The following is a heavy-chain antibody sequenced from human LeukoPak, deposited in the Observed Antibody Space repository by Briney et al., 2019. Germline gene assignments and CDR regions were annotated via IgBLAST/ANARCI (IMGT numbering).Heavy chain of an antibody. D-gene: IGHD6-13*01. V-gene: IGHV3-21*01. CDR1: GFTFSTYN. J-gene: IGHJ4*02. CDR3: ARTKIAAAGLFDY. CDR2: ISSSSSYI. Sequence: PGGSLRLSCAASGFTFSTYNMNWVRQAPGKGLEWVSFISSSSSYIYYADSVKGRFTISRDNAKNSLYLQMNSLRAEDTAVYYCARTKIAAAGLFDYWGQGTLVTVSS.